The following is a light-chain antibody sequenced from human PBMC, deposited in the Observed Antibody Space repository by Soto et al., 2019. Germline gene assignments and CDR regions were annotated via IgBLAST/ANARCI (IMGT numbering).Light chain of an antibody. V-gene: IGKV3-15*01. J-gene: IGKJ1*01. CDR3: QQYFEWPPMT. Sequence: VIAQSPGTLSVSPVAGATLSFWASETVATILAWCQHTPGQARRLLISGASTRAAGISDRVRVSGSGTEFTLTISSLRSEDSAIYCCQQYFEWPPMTFGQGTKEDIK. CDR2: GAS. CDR1: ETVATI.